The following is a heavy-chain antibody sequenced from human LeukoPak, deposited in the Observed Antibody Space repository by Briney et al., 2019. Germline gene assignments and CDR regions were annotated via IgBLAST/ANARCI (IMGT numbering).Heavy chain of an antibody. V-gene: IGHV1-2*02. Sequence: GASVKVSCKASGYTFTGYYVHWVRQAPGQGLEWMGWIYPNSGGQGRVTMTRDTSISTAYMELSRLTSDDTAVYYCARDKGSYSVRPKPYYFDYWGQGALVTVSS. J-gene: IGHJ4*02. CDR2: IYPNSGG. D-gene: IGHD3-10*01. CDR1: GYTFTGYY. CDR3: ARDKGSYSVRPKPYYFDY.